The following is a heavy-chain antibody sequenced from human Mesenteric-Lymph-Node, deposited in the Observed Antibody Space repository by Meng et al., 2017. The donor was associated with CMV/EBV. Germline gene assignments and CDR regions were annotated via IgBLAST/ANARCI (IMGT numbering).Heavy chain of an antibody. J-gene: IGHJ4*02. CDR3: AKEGAYGGSVEGFDY. V-gene: IGHV3-74*01. D-gene: IGHD4-23*01. CDR2: VTRDGSGT. CDR1: GFTFSDDW. Sequence: GESLKISCAASGFTFSDDWMHWVRQAPGKGLVWVSRVTRDGSGTAYADSVRGRFTISRDNSKNTLYLQVNSLRAEDTAVYYCAKEGAYGGSVEGFDYWGQGTLVTVSS.